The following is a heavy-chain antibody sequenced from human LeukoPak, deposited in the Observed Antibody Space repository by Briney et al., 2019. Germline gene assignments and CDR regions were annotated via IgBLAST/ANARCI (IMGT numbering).Heavy chain of an antibody. V-gene: IGHV1-2*02. Sequence: ASVKVSCKASGYTFTDYYMHWVRQAPGQGLEWMGWISPKSGGTKYAQKLQGRVTMARDTSISTAYMELSSLRSEDTAVYYCAREMEVVPAGMYYYYGMDVWGQGTTVTVSS. CDR2: ISPKSGGT. CDR3: AREMEVVPAGMYYYYGMDV. J-gene: IGHJ6*02. D-gene: IGHD2-2*01. CDR1: GYTFTDYY.